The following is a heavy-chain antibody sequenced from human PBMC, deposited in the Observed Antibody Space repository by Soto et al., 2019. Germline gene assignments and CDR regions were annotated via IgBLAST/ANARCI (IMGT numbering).Heavy chain of an antibody. CDR2: IGHAGET. Sequence: PSGALRLSCEVSGVTFRSCYLHFFRQPTGKGLEWVSTIGHAGETYYAVSVKGRFTISRDNAKNSLSLQMNSLSAGDTAVYFCARGQEVGAHFFDAWGQGTQVTVSS. CDR3: ARGQEVGAHFFDA. D-gene: IGHD2-15*01. J-gene: IGHJ4*02. V-gene: IGHV3-13*01. CDR1: GVTFRSCY.